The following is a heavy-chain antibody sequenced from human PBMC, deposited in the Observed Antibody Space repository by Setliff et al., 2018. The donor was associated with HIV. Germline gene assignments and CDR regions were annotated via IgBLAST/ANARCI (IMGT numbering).Heavy chain of an antibody. J-gene: IGHJ6*03. CDR2: LFYNGNT. V-gene: IGHV4-39*01. Sequence: PSETLSLTCVVSGGSINTGGYYWTWIRQVPGKGLELIGNLFYNGNTYYNPSLKSRVTISVDTSKNQFSLKVNSVTAADTAVYYCARGARLLAGYSDRWDYYYMGVWGKGTTVTVSS. CDR1: GGSINTGGYY. D-gene: IGHD6-13*01. CDR3: ARGARLLAGYSDRWDYYYMGV.